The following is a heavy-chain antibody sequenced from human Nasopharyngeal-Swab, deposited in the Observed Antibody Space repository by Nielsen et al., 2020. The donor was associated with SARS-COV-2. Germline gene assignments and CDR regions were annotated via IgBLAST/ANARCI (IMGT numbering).Heavy chain of an antibody. CDR1: GGSISSGSYY. V-gene: IGHV4-61*02. Sequence: SETLSLTCTVSGGSISSGSYYWSWIRQPAGKGLEWIGRIYTSGSTNYNPSLKSRVTISVDTSKNQFSLKLSSVTAADTAVYYYARAGDSSGYYQIDYWGQGTLVTVSS. CDR3: ARAGDSSGYYQIDY. D-gene: IGHD3-22*01. J-gene: IGHJ4*02. CDR2: IYTSGST.